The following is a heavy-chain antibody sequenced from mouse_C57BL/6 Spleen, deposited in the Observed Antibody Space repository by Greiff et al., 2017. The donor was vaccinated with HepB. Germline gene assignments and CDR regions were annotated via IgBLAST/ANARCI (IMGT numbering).Heavy chain of an antibody. J-gene: IGHJ3*01. Sequence: QVQLKQPGTELVKPGASVKLSCKASGYTFTSYWMHWVKQRPGQGLEWIGNINPSNGGTNYNEKFKSKATLTVDKSSSTAYMQLSSLTSEDSAVYYCARSLGGYDYDAWFAYWGQGTLVTVSA. V-gene: IGHV1-53*01. D-gene: IGHD2-4*01. CDR3: ARSLGGYDYDAWFAY. CDR2: INPSNGGT. CDR1: GYTFTSYW.